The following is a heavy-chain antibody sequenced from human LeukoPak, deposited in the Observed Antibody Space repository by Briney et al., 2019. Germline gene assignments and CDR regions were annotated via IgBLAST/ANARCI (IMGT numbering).Heavy chain of an antibody. CDR2: INYSGTT. Sequence: SETLSLTCTVSGGFISSSSYYWGWIRQSPGKGLEWIGSINYSGTTPYNPSPKSRVTISVDTSKNQFSLKLSSVTAADTAVYYCTRSTLMDYWGQGTLVTVSS. CDR3: TRSTLMDY. D-gene: IGHD2-8*01. CDR1: GGFISSSSYY. V-gene: IGHV4-39*01. J-gene: IGHJ4*02.